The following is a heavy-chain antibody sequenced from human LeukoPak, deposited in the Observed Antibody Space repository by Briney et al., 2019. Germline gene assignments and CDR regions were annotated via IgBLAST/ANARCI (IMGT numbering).Heavy chain of an antibody. D-gene: IGHD1-26*01. CDR2: MNPNRGNK. V-gene: IGHV1-8*01. CDR1: RYTFTSYD. J-gene: IGHJ4*02. Sequence: ASVNVSCLASRYTFTSYDINWVRQATGQGLEWVGWMNPNRGNKGHAQKVQGRITMTRNTTISTAYMELIRLRSEDTAVYYCARGEGGSYYLVDWGQGTLVTVSS. CDR3: ARGEGGSYYLVD.